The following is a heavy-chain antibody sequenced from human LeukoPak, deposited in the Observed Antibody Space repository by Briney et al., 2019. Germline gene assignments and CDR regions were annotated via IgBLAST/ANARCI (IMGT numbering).Heavy chain of an antibody. CDR1: GGSFSGYY. CDR2: INHSGST. J-gene: IGHJ6*02. D-gene: IGHD6-19*01. Sequence: SETLSLTCAVYGGSFSGYYWSWIRQPPGKGLEWIGEINHSGSTNYNPSLKSRVTISVDTSKNQFSLKLSPVTAADTAVYYCARDRGVAGTDYYGMDVWGQGTTVTVSS. CDR3: ARDRGVAGTDYYGMDV. V-gene: IGHV4-34*01.